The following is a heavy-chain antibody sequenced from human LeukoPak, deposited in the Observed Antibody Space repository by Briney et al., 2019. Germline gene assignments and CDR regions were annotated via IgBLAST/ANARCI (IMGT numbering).Heavy chain of an antibody. CDR1: GFTFSSYW. D-gene: IGHD1-1*01. V-gene: IGHV3-74*01. CDR2: INGDGSST. CDR3: ARGVTTWVNGFDY. Sequence: GGSLRLSCAASGFTFSSYWMHWVRQAPGKGLVWVSRINGDGSSTNYADSVQGRFTISRDNAKNTLYLQMNSLRAEDTAVYYCARGVTTWVNGFDYWGQGTLVAVSS. J-gene: IGHJ4*02.